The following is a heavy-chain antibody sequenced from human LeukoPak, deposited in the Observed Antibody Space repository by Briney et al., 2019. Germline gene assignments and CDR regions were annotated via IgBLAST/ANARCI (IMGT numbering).Heavy chain of an antibody. CDR1: GFTFSDYY. V-gene: IGHV3-11*04. J-gene: IGHJ5*02. Sequence: PGGSLRLSCAASGFTFSDYYMSWIRQAPGKGLEWVSYISSSGSTIYYADSVKGRFTISRDNAKNSLYLQMNSLRAEDTAVYYCARFRVYSYGYVCWFDPWGQGTLVTVSS. CDR3: ARFRVYSYGYVCWFDP. CDR2: ISSSGSTI. D-gene: IGHD5-18*01.